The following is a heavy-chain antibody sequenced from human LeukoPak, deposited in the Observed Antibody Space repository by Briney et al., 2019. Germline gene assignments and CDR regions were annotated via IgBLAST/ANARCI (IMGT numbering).Heavy chain of an antibody. CDR2: INPSGGST. Sequence: ASVKVSCKASGYTFTSYYMHWVRQAPGQGLEWMGIINPSGGSTSYAQKFQGRVTMTRDTSTSTVYMELSSLRSEDTAVYYCARDNVSGYYPLYYFDYWGQGTLVTVSS. D-gene: IGHD3-22*01. J-gene: IGHJ4*02. V-gene: IGHV1-46*01. CDR3: ARDNVSGYYPLYYFDY. CDR1: GYTFTSYY.